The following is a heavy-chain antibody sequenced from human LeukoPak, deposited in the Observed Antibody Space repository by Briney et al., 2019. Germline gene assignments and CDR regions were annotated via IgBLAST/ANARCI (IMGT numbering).Heavy chain of an antibody. V-gene: IGHV4-34*01. CDR1: GGSISSYY. J-gene: IGHJ4*02. D-gene: IGHD3-10*01. CDR3: ARDFNDGSGSYYTD. Sequence: SETLSLTCTVSGGSISSYYWSWIRQPPGKGLEWIGEINHSGSTNYNPSLKSRVTISVDTSKNQFSLKLSSVTAADTAVYYCARDFNDGSGSYYTDWGQGTLVIVSS. CDR2: INHSGST.